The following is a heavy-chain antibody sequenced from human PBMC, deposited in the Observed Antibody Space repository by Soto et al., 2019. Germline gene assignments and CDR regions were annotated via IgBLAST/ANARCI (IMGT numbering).Heavy chain of an antibody. CDR2: IYPGDSDV. V-gene: IGHV5-51*03. J-gene: IGHJ4*02. CDR3: ARTDYGSGTFDS. D-gene: IGHD3-10*01. Sequence: DVQLVQSGAEVKKPGESLRISCKGSGYDFSAYWINWVRQMPGKGLEWMGTIYPGDSDVRYSPSFQGQVTISVDKSTSIAYLQWSSLKAADTAIYYCARTDYGSGTFDSWGQGTLVTVSS. CDR1: GYDFSAYW.